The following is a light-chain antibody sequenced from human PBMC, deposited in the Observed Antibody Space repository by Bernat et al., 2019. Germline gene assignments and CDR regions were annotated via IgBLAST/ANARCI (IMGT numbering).Light chain of an antibody. J-gene: IGKJ4*01. V-gene: IGKV3-20*01. CDR3: QQYGSSPRIT. CDR1: QIVNSDY. CDR2: GAS. Sequence: ENVLTQSPGTLSLSPGERATLSCRASQIVNSDYLAWYHQKGGQAPRLLIYGASIRASGIPDRFRARGSGTEFTLTISRLEPEDFGLYYCQQYGSSPRITFGGGTKVEIK.